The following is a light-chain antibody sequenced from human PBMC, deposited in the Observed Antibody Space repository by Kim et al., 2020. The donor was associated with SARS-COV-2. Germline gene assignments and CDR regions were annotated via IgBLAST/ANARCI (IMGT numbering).Light chain of an antibody. CDR2: GAY. Sequence: GSGGDRVTISCRASKDIRNALGWDQQSPGRAPTRLIYGAYTLQSGVTSRFSGSGSGTEFSLTLSSLQREDFAPYISLQHNTYPITVGQGTRLEI. V-gene: IGKV1-17*01. J-gene: IGKJ5*01. CDR1: KDIRNA. CDR3: LQHNTYPIT.